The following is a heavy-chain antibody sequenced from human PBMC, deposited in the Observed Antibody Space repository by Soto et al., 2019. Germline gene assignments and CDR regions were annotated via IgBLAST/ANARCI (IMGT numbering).Heavy chain of an antibody. CDR3: ARDKGGAGYCSGGSCGYYYYMDV. Sequence: QVQLVQSGAEVKKPGSSVKVSCKASGGTFSSYTISWVRQAPGQGLEWMGRIIPILGIANYAQKFQGRVTITADKSTSTAYMELSSVISEDTAVYYCARDKGGAGYCSGGSCGYYYYMDVWGKGTTVTVSS. V-gene: IGHV1-69*08. CDR2: IIPILGIA. CDR1: GGTFSSYT. D-gene: IGHD2-15*01. J-gene: IGHJ6*03.